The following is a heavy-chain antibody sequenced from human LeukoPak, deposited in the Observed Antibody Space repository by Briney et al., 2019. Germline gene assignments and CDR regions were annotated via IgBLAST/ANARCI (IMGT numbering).Heavy chain of an antibody. J-gene: IGHJ4*02. CDR3: ARGWVPKPRGPYFDY. Sequence: GRSLRLSCAASGFTFSSYAMHWVRQAPGKGLEWVAVISYDGSNKYYADSVKGRFTISRDNSKNTLYLQMNSLRAEDTAVYYCARGWVPKPRGPYFDYWGQGTLVTVSS. CDR2: ISYDGSNK. V-gene: IGHV3-30*04. CDR1: GFTFSSYA. D-gene: IGHD3-10*01.